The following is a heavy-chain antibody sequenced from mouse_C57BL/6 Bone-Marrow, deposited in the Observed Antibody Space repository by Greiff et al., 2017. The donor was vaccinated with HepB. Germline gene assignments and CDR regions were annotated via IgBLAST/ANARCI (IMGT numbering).Heavy chain of an antibody. CDR2: ISSGSSTI. V-gene: IGHV5-17*01. CDR1: GFTFSDYG. J-gene: IGHJ3*01. CDR3: ANYYGSSWFAY. D-gene: IGHD1-1*01. Sequence: EVKLMESGGGLVKPGGSLKLSCAASGFTFSDYGMHWVRQAPEKGLEWVAYISSGSSTIYYADTVKGRFTISRDNAKNTLFLQMTSLRSEDTAMYYCANYYGSSWFAYWGQGTLVTVSA.